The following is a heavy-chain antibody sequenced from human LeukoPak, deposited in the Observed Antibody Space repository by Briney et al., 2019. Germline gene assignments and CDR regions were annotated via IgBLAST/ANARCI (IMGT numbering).Heavy chain of an antibody. J-gene: IGHJ4*02. D-gene: IGHD2-2*02. CDR1: GFTFSSYW. Sequence: PGGSLRLSCAASGFTFSSYWMSWVRQAPGKGLEWVANIKQDGSEKYYVDSVKGRFTISRDNAKNSLFLQMNSLRAEDTAVYYCVRDSYTNTWHFQDKDYWGQGTLVTVSS. V-gene: IGHV3-7*01. CDR3: VRDSYTNTWHFQDKDY. CDR2: IKQDGSEK.